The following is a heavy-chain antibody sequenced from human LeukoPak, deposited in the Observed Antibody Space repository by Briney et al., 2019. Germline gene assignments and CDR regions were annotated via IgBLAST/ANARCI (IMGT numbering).Heavy chain of an antibody. V-gene: IGHV4-59*08. Sequence: SETLSLTCTVSGVSVSGNYWSWIRQPPGKGLEWIGYIFYTGSTNYNPSLKSRVTISVDTSKNQFSLKLSSVTAADTAVYYCARVEAAAGEFDYWGQGTLVTVSS. D-gene: IGHD6-13*01. CDR2: IFYTGST. CDR1: GVSVSGNY. J-gene: IGHJ4*02. CDR3: ARVEAAAGEFDY.